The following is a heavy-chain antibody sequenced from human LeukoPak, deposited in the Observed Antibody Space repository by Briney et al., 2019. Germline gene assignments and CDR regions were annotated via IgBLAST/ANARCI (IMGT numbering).Heavy chain of an antibody. J-gene: IGHJ6*02. CDR1: GGSISTISDY. CDR3: ERGEVSRSGSYYYYYYGMDV. Sequence: SETLSLTCAVSGGSISTISDYWDWIRQPPGKGLEWIGSVYYSGSTYYNPSLKSRIIISVDTSKNQFSLKLNSVTAADTAVYYCERGEVSRSGSYYYYYYGMDVWGQGTTVTVSS. D-gene: IGHD1-26*01. CDR2: VYYSGST. V-gene: IGHV4-39*01.